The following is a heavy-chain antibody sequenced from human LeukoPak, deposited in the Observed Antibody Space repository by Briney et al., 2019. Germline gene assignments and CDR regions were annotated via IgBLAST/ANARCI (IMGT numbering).Heavy chain of an antibody. CDR2: INANGGGT. Sequence: GASVKVSCKASGYTFTRYYMHRVRQAPGQGRGWMGGINANGGGTNYAKKCQGRVTMTRDTSISTAYMELRRLRSDDTAVYYCAGGPDDIVVVVAADDAFEIWGQGTMVTVSS. J-gene: IGHJ3*02. CDR3: AGGPDDIVVVVAADDAFEI. CDR1: GYTFTRYY. D-gene: IGHD2-15*01. V-gene: IGHV1-2*02.